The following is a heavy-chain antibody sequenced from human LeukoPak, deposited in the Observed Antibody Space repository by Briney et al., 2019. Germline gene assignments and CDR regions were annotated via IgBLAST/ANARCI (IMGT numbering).Heavy chain of an antibody. J-gene: IGHJ5*02. Sequence: GASVKVSCKASGYTFTSYDINWVRQATGQGLEWMGWMNPNSGNTGYAQKFQGRVTMTRNTSISTAYMELSSLRSEDTAVYYCARAVYSGSYPRSIRGFDPWGQGTLVTVSS. D-gene: IGHD1-26*01. V-gene: IGHV1-8*01. CDR3: ARAVYSGSYPRSIRGFDP. CDR1: GYTFTSYD. CDR2: MNPNSGNT.